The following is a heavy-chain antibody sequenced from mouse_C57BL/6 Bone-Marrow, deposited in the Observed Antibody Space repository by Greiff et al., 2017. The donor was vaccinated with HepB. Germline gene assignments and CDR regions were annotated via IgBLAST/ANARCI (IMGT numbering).Heavy chain of an antibody. CDR3: TTSFPWFAY. Sequence: VQLQQSGAELVRPGASVKLSCTASGFNIKDDYMHWVKQRPEQGLEWIGWIDPENGDTEYASKFQGKATITADTSSNTAYLQLSSLTSEDTAVYYCTTSFPWFAYWGQGTLVTVSA. CDR2: IDPENGDT. CDR1: GFNIKDDY. D-gene: IGHD1-1*01. V-gene: IGHV14-4*01. J-gene: IGHJ3*01.